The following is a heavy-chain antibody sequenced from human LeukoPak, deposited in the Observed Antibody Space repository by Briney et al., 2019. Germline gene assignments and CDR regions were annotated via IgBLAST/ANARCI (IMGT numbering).Heavy chain of an antibody. V-gene: IGHV3-66*01. CDR3: ARDGHRRYYYDSSGREDAFDI. Sequence: GGSLRLSCAASGFTVSSNYMSWVRQAPGKGLEWVSVIYSGGSTYYADSVKGRFTISRDNSKNTLYLQMNSLRAEDTAVYYCARDGHRRYYYDSSGREDAFDIWGQGTMVTVSS. CDR1: GFTVSSNY. J-gene: IGHJ3*02. D-gene: IGHD3-22*01. CDR2: IYSGGST.